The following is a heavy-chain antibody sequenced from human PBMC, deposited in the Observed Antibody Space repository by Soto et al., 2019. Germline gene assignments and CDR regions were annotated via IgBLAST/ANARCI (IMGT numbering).Heavy chain of an antibody. D-gene: IGHD3-3*01. Sequence: PEKGQEEIGYIYYSVSTNYNPSLKSRVTISVDTSKNHFSLKLSSVTAADTAVYYCARVVYYDFFFQAEDGIRDTVPVSAFLLNRSSDL. CDR3: ARVVYYDFFFQAEDGIRDTVPVSAFLLNRSSDL. J-gene: IGHJ2*01. V-gene: IGHV4-59*08. CDR2: IYYSVST.